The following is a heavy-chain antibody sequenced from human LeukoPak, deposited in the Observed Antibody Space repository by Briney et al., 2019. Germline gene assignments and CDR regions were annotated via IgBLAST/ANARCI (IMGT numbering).Heavy chain of an antibody. Sequence: GGCLRLSCAASGFSLSSYGMNCVREAPGEGREWGLYISSSGNTLYYADSVKGRSTISTDSAKNSLHLQMNSLRAEDTAVYYCPRDDPRGCSGGSCYLDYWGQGTLVTVSS. J-gene: IGHJ4*02. CDR3: PRDDPRGCSGGSCYLDY. CDR2: ISSSGNTL. V-gene: IGHV3-48*03. D-gene: IGHD2-15*01. CDR1: GFSLSSYG.